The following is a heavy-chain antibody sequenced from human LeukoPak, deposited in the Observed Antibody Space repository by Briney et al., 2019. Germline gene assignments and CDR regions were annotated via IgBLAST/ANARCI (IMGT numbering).Heavy chain of an antibody. Sequence: PSETLSLTCTVSGGSISSYYWSWIRQPPGKGLEWIGYIYYSGSTNYNPSLKSRVTISVDTSKNQFSLKLSSVTAADTAVYYCARDLIRSGYYGYYYYYMDVWGKGTTVTVSS. CDR3: ARDLIRSGYYGYYYYYMDV. J-gene: IGHJ6*03. CDR2: IYYSGST. V-gene: IGHV4-59*01. CDR1: GGSISSYY. D-gene: IGHD3-3*01.